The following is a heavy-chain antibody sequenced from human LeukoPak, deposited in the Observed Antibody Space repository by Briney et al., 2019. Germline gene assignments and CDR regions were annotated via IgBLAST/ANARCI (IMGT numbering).Heavy chain of an antibody. V-gene: IGHV4-4*08. CDR3: ARARPNWNPPDF. Sequence: SETLSLTCTVSGGSLSGFFWSWIRQPPGKGLEWIGYIFNSGSTAHNPSLKSRVTISEDTSNNQFSLKLNFATAADTAVYYCARARPNWNPPDFWGQGILVTVSS. CDR1: GGSLSGFF. CDR2: IFNSGST. D-gene: IGHD1-1*01. J-gene: IGHJ4*02.